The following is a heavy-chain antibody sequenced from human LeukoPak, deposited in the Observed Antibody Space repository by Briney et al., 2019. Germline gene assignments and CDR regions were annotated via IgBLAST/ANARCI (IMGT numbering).Heavy chain of an antibody. V-gene: IGHV4-59*12. D-gene: IGHD3-10*01. CDR3: ARGLLYYYGSGSYFWFDP. Sequence: PSETLSLTCTVSGGSISSYYWSWIRQPPGKGLEWIEYIYYSGSTNYNPSLKSRVTISVDTSKNQFSLKLSSVTAADTAVYYCARGLLYYYGSGSYFWFDPWGQGTLVTVSS. J-gene: IGHJ5*02. CDR2: IYYSGST. CDR1: GGSISSYY.